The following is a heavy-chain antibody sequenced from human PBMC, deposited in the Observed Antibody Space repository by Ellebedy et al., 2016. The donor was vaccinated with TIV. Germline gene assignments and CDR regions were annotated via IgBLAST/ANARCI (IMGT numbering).Heavy chain of an antibody. J-gene: IGHJ4*02. Sequence: PGGSLRLSCAASGFTFSNNYMSWVRQAPGKGLEWVSVIYSGGNTFYAESVKGRFTISRDSSQNTLYLQMDSLRAEDTAVYYCASSPSQGYWGQGTLVTVSS. CDR3: ASSPSQGY. CDR1: GFTFSNNY. CDR2: IYSGGNT. V-gene: IGHV3-53*01.